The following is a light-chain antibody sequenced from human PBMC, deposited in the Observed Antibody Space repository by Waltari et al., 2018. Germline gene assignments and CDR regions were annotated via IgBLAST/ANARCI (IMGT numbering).Light chain of an antibody. CDR1: QSIRSW. CDR2: DAS. CDR3: QQYNSYPLT. J-gene: IGKJ4*01. Sequence: DIQMTQSPSTLSASVGDRVTITCRASQSIRSWLAWYQQKAGKAPKLLIYDASSFESGVPSRFSGSGSGTEFTLTISSLQPDDFATYYCQQYNSYPLTFGGGTK. V-gene: IGKV1-5*01.